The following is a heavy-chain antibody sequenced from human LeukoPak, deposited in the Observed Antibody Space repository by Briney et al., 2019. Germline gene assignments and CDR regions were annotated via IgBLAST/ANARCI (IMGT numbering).Heavy chain of an antibody. CDR3: ARDKSYGHHHFDY. D-gene: IGHD5-18*01. CDR1: GFTVSSNY. Sequence: GGSLRLSCAASGFTVSSNYMSWVRQAPGKGLEWVSVIYSGGSTYYADSVKGRFTISRDNSKSTLYLQMNSLRAEDTAVYYCARDKSYGHHHFDYWGQGTLVTVSS. J-gene: IGHJ4*02. CDR2: IYSGGST. V-gene: IGHV3-66*01.